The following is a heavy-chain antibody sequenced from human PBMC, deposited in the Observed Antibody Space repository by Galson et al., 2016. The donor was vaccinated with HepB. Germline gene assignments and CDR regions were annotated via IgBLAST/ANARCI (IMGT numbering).Heavy chain of an antibody. J-gene: IGHJ4*02. CDR1: GRSISRGSYY. Sequence: SETLSLTCTVSGRSISRGSYYWTWIRQSPGKGLEWIGSANYSGNTYYNPTVKSRVTIPLDTSKNQVSLKLTSVNAADTAVYYCATTWGYWGQGTLVTVSS. CDR2: ANYSGNT. D-gene: IGHD7-27*01. CDR3: ATTWGY. V-gene: IGHV4-39*07.